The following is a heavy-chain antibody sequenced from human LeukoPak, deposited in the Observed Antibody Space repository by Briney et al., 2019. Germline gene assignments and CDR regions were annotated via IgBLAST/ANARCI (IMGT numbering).Heavy chain of an antibody. J-gene: IGHJ5*02. V-gene: IGHV4-4*09. Sequence: PSETLSLTCTVSGGSISSYYWSWIRQPPGKGLEWIGYIYTSGSTNYNPSLKSRVTISVDTSKNQFSLKLSSVTAADTAVYYCARNDYGDYFLEDVAAFDPWGQGTLVTVSS. CDR2: IYTSGST. D-gene: IGHD4-17*01. CDR1: GGSISSYY. CDR3: ARNDYGDYFLEDVAAFDP.